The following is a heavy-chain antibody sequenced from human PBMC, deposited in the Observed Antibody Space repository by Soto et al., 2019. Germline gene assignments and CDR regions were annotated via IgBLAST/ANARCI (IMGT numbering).Heavy chain of an antibody. J-gene: IGHJ4*02. D-gene: IGHD4-17*01. Sequence: SETLSLTCTGSGGSISSYYWSWIRQPPGKGLEWIGYIYYSGSTNYNPSLKSRVTISVDTSKNQFSLKLSSVTAADTAVYYCASYGDYGYFDYWGQGTLVTVSS. CDR3: ASYGDYGYFDY. CDR1: GGSISSYY. CDR2: IYYSGST. V-gene: IGHV4-59*01.